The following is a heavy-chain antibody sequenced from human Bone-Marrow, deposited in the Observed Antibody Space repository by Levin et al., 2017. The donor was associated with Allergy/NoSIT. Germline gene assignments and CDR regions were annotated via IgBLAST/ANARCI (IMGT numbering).Heavy chain of an antibody. D-gene: IGHD2-2*01. V-gene: IGHV3-43D*03. CDR1: GFTFDDHA. CDR3: ATVLSSGPGGQLLFES. CDR2: ISWDGNSA. Sequence: GGSLRLSCAASGFTFDDHAMHWVRQAPGKGLEWVSLISWDGNSAYYADSVKGRFTISRDNSKNSLYLEMSSLRGEDTALYYCATVLSSGPGGQLLFESWGQGTLVTVSS. J-gene: IGHJ4*02.